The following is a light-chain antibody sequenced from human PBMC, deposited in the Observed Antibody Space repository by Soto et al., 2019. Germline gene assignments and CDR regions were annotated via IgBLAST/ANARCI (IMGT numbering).Light chain of an antibody. CDR3: QQYYSFPWT. Sequence: DIQFTQSPSFLSASVGDRLTITWRASQGISSYLAWYQQKPGKAPEILIYAASTLQSGVPSRFSGSGSGTDFTLTISRLQSEDFETYYCQQYYSFPWTFGQGTKVDIK. V-gene: IGKV1-9*01. J-gene: IGKJ1*01. CDR2: AAS. CDR1: QGISSY.